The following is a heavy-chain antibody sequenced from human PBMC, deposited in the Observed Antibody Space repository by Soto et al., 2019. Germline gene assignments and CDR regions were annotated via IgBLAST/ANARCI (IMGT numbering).Heavy chain of an antibody. CDR2: IYHSGST. CDR1: GGSISSSNW. Sequence: QVQLQESGPGLVKPSGTLSLTCAVSGGSISSSNWWSWVRQPPGKGLEWIGEIYHSGSTNYNPSLTSRVTISVDKSKNPFTLKLSSVTAADTAVYYCARDGRDGYYLRYGMDVWGQGTTVTVSS. V-gene: IGHV4-4*02. D-gene: IGHD5-12*01. CDR3: ARDGRDGYYLRYGMDV. J-gene: IGHJ6*02.